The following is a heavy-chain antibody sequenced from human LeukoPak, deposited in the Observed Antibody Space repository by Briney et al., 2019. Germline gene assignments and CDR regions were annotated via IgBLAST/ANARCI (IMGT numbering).Heavy chain of an antibody. D-gene: IGHD3-22*01. Sequence: GGSLRLSCAASGFTFSDYYMSWVRQAPGKGLEWVSAISGSGGSTYYADSVKGRFTISRDNSKNTLYLQMNSLRAEDTAVYYCAKASYDSSGYYYHYWGQGNLVTVSS. J-gene: IGHJ4*02. CDR1: GFTFSDYY. CDR2: ISGSGGST. V-gene: IGHV3-23*01. CDR3: AKASYDSSGYYYHY.